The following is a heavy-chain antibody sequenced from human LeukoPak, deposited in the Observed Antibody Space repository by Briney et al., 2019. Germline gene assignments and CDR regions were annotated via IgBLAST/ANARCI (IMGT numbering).Heavy chain of an antibody. D-gene: IGHD3-3*01. J-gene: IGHJ4*02. CDR1: GGSISSGGYY. Sequence: SETLSLTCTVSGGSISSGGYYWSWIRQPPGKGLEWIGSIYYSGSTYYNPSLKSRVTISVDTPKNQFSLKLSSVTAADTAVYYCARQTEYQGGLRFLAWPQSGGENYFDYWGQGTLVTVST. CDR3: ARQTEYQGGLRFLAWPQSGGENYFDY. CDR2: IYYSGST. V-gene: IGHV4-39*01.